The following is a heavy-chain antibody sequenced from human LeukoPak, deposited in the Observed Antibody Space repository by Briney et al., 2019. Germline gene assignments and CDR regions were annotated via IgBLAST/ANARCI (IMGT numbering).Heavy chain of an antibody. V-gene: IGHV1-2*02. CDR1: GYTFTDYY. CDR2: INLNSGGT. CDR3: ARDAGYCTGGSCWYFDH. D-gene: IGHD2-15*01. Sequence: ASVKVSCKASGYTFTDYYMHWVRQAPGQGLGWMGWINLNSGGTNFAQRFQGRVTMTRDKSISTAYMDLSRLISDDTAVYYCARDAGYCTGGSCWYFDHWGQGTLVTVSS. J-gene: IGHJ4*02.